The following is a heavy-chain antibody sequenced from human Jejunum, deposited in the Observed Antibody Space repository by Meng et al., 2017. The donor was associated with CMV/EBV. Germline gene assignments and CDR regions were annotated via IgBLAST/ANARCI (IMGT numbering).Heavy chain of an antibody. J-gene: IGHJ5*02. CDR3: AKGLAAARFDA. CDR2: ISGGGGTT. D-gene: IGHD6-13*01. V-gene: IGHV3-23*01. CDR1: GFTFNTDE. Sequence: AASGFTFNTDEMNWVRQAPGKGLEWVSGISGGGGTTYFADSVKGRFTISKDNSKNTLYLQMNGLRVEDTAVYYCAKGLAAARFDAWGQGTLVTVSS.